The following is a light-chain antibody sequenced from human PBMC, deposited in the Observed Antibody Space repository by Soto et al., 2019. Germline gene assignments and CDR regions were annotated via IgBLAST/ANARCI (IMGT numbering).Light chain of an antibody. CDR2: DAS. V-gene: IGKV3-11*01. CDR3: QQRSNWPLT. CDR1: QSVSSY. J-gene: IGKJ4*01. Sequence: EIVLTQSPATLSLSPGERATLSCRASQSVSSYLACYQQKPGQAPRLLIYDASNRATGIPARFSGSGSGTDFTLTISSLEPEDFAVYYGQQRSNWPLTFGGGTKVEIK.